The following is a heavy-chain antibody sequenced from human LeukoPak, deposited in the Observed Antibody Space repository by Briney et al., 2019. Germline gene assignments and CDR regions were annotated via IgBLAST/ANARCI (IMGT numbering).Heavy chain of an antibody. J-gene: IGHJ2*01. CDR3: ARGGGNYYWYFDL. CDR2: SSSSSSSI. CDR1: GFTFSSYS. V-gene: IGHV3-48*04. D-gene: IGHD1-26*01. Sequence: PGGSLRLSCAASGFTFSSYSMNWVRQAPGKGLEWSSYSSSSSSSIYYADSVKGRFTISRDNAKNSLYLQMNSLRVEDTAVYYCARGGGNYYWYFDLWGRGTLVTVSS.